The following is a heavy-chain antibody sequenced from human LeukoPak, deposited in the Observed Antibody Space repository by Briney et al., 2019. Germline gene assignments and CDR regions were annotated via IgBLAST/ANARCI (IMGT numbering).Heavy chain of an antibody. J-gene: IGHJ4*02. CDR1: RFTFSNYA. CDR2: VSSDETTK. Sequence: GGSLRLSCAASRFTFSNYAMSWVRQAPGKGLEWLAVVSSDETTKFYADSVKGQFTISRDNSKNTVYLQMDSLRTEDTAVYYCVKKGGNNGRYDYFDYWGQGTLVTVSS. D-gene: IGHD5-24*01. CDR3: VKKGGNNGRYDYFDY. V-gene: IGHV3-30-3*02.